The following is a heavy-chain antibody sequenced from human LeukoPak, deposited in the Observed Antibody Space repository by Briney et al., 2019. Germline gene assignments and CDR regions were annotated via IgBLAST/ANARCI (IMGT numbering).Heavy chain of an antibody. Sequence: GGSLRLSCAASGFTFSSYGMHWVRQAPGKGLEWVAVIWYDGSNKYYADSVKGRFTISRDNSKNTLYLQMNSLRAEDTAMYYCARGYYYGSGSYYPDYWGQGTLVTVSS. V-gene: IGHV3-33*01. CDR1: GFTFSSYG. D-gene: IGHD3-10*01. CDR3: ARGYYYGSGSYYPDY. CDR2: IWYDGSNK. J-gene: IGHJ4*02.